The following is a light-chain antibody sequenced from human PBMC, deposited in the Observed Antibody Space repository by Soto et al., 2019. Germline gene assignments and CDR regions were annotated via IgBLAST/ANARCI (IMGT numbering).Light chain of an antibody. CDR1: KLGDKY. CDR2: QDS. V-gene: IGLV3-1*01. J-gene: IGLJ2*01. CDR3: QAWDSSTAV. Sequence: SYELTQPPSVSVSPGQTASITCSGDKLGDKYACWYQQKPGQSPVLVIYQDSKRPSGIPERFSGSNSWNTATLTISGTQAMDEGDYYCQAWDSSTAVFGGGTKLTVL.